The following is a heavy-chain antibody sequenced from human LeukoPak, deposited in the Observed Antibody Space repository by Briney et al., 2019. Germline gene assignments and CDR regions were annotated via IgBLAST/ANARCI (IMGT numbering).Heavy chain of an antibody. CDR2: INPNSGGT. V-gene: IGHV1-2*02. J-gene: IGHJ4*02. CDR3: ARDHSSGWLNY. CDR1: GFTFSSYG. D-gene: IGHD6-19*01. Sequence: GGSLRLSCAASGFTFSSYGMHWVRQAPGQGLEWMGWINPNSGGTNCAQKFQGRVTMTRDTSISTAYMELSRLRSDDTAVYYCARDHSSGWLNYWGQGTLVTVSS.